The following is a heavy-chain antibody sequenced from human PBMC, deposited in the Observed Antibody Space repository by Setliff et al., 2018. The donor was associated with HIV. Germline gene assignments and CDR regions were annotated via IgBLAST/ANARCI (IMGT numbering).Heavy chain of an antibody. CDR3: ARPVSKNFYGLDV. CDR2: LYFGGST. CDR1: GGSISSHS. Sequence: PSETLSLTCTVSGGSISSHSWNWIQQPPGKGLEWIGTLYFGGSTSYNSSLKGRVTISAATSKNVFSLNMTSVTAADTAVYYCARPVSKNFYGLDVWGLGTTVTVSS. V-gene: IGHV4-59*11. J-gene: IGHJ6*02.